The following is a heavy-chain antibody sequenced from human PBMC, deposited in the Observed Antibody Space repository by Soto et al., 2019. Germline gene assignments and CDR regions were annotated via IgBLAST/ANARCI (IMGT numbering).Heavy chain of an antibody. CDR2: IWYDGSNK. V-gene: IGHV3-33*01. CDR3: AREDYGGNVDY. J-gene: IGHJ4*02. Sequence: QVQLVESGGGVVQPGRSLRISCAASGFTFSSYGMHWVRQAPGKGLEWVAVIWYDGSNKYYADSVKGRFTISRDNSKNTLYLQMNSLRAEDTAVYYCAREDYGGNVDYWGQGTLVTVSS. D-gene: IGHD4-17*01. CDR1: GFTFSSYG.